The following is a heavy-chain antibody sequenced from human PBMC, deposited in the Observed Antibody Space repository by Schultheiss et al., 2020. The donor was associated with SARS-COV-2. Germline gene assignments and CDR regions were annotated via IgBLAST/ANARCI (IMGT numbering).Heavy chain of an antibody. CDR2: IWYDGSNK. CDR1: GFTFSSYG. CDR3: AKEGYYDYVWGSYRQPYYFDY. V-gene: IGHV3-33*06. J-gene: IGHJ4*02. Sequence: GGSLRLSCAASGFTFSSYGMHWVRQAPGKGLEWVAVIWYDGSNKYYADSVKGRFTISRDNSKNTLYLQMNSLRAEDTAVYYCAKEGYYDYVWGSYRQPYYFDYWGQGTLVTVSS. D-gene: IGHD3-16*02.